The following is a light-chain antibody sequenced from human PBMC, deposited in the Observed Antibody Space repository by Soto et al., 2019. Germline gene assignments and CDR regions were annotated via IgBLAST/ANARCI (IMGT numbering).Light chain of an antibody. J-gene: IGLJ2*01. V-gene: IGLV4-69*01. CDR1: SGHRSYD. CDR2: LSRDGSL. CDR3: QTWGSGIWV. Sequence: QLVLTQSPSASASLGASVKLTCTLSSGHRSYDIAWHQQQPEKGPRFLMKLSRDGSLTKGDEIPDPFSGSSSGAERYLTIARPHSEDEADYFSQTWGSGIWVFGGGTKLTVL.